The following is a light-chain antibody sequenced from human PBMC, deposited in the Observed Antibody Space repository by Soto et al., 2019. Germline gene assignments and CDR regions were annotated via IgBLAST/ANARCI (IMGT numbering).Light chain of an antibody. CDR1: QSVSSY. Sequence: EIVLTQSPATLSLSPGERATLSCRASQSVSSYLAWYQQKPGRAPRLLIYDASNRATGIPARFSGSGSGTDFTLTISSLEPEDFAVYYCQQLETFGQGTKVDIK. CDR3: QQLET. CDR2: DAS. V-gene: IGKV3-11*01. J-gene: IGKJ1*01.